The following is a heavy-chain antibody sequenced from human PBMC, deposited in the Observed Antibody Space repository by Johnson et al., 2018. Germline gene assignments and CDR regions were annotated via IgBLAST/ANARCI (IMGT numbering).Heavy chain of an antibody. J-gene: IGHJ4*02. D-gene: IGHD4-11*01. Sequence: VQLQESGGGLVQPGGSLRLSCTASGFTFSSYSMNWVRQAPGKGLEWVSYIHATGRTVYYADSVKGRFTVSRDNAENSVQLQMTSLRPEDTAVYYCARDRVDSTPGPFDYWGQGTLVTVSS. V-gene: IGHV3-48*01. CDR1: GFTFSSYS. CDR3: ARDRVDSTPGPFDY. CDR2: IHATGRTV.